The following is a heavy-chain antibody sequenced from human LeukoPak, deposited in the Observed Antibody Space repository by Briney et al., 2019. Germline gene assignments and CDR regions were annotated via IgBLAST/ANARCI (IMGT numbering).Heavy chain of an antibody. V-gene: IGHV3-48*03. D-gene: IGHD1-1*01. CDR2: ISSRGSAI. CDR3: ARGGHDPGIPFDI. Sequence: GGSLRLSCAASGFTFSSYEMNWVRQAPGKGLEWVSYISSRGSAIYYADSVKGRVTISRDNAKNSLYLQMNSLRADDTAVYYCARGGHDPGIPFDIWGQGTMVTVSS. CDR1: GFTFSSYE. J-gene: IGHJ3*02.